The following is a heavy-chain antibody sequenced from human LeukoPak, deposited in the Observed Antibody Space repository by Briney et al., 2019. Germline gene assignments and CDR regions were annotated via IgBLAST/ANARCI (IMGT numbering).Heavy chain of an antibody. Sequence: SETLSLTCTVSGGSISSGGYYWSWIRQPPGKGLEWIGYIYHSGSTYYNPFLKSRVTISVDMSKNQFSLKLSSVTAADTAVYYCARSAIAAVGTFDYWGQGTLVTVSS. V-gene: IGHV4-30-2*02. D-gene: IGHD5-18*01. CDR2: IYHSGST. CDR1: GGSISSGGYY. CDR3: ARSAIAAVGTFDY. J-gene: IGHJ4*02.